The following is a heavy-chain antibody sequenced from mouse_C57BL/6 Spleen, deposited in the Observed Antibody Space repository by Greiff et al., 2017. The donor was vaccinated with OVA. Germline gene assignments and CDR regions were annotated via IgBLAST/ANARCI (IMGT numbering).Heavy chain of an antibody. CDR1: GYTFTSYW. V-gene: IGHV1-50*01. CDR2: IDPSDSYT. D-gene: IGHD2-2*01. J-gene: IGHJ3*01. CDR3: AREFGYDGAY. Sequence: VQLQQPGAELVKPGASVKLSCKASGYTFTSYWMQWVKQRPGQGLEWIGEIDPSDSYTNYNQKFKGKATLTVDTSSSTAYMQLSSLTSEDSAVYYCAREFGYDGAYWGQGTLVTVSA.